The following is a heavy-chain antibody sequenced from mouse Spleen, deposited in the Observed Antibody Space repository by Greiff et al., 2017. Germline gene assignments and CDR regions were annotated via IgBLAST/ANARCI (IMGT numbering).Heavy chain of an antibody. D-gene: IGHD2-4*01. CDR2: IWSDGST. Sequence: VKVVESGPGLVAPSQSLSITCTISGFSLTSYGVHWVRQPPGKGLEWLVVIWSDGSTTYNSALKSRLSISKDNSKSQVFLKMNSLQTDDTAMYYCARSYDYDGAWFAYWGQGTLVTVSA. CDR3: ARSYDYDGAWFAY. V-gene: IGHV2-6-1*01. CDR1: GFSLTSYG. J-gene: IGHJ3*01.